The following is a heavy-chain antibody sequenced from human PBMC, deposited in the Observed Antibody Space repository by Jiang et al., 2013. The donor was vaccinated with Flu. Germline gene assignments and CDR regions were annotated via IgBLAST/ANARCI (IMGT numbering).Heavy chain of an antibody. CDR3: ARSGSYWAPNAFDI. V-gene: IGHV1-8*01. Sequence: SGAEVKKPGASVKVSCRASGSTFTTFDVHWVRQATGQGLEWMGWMNPNSGNTGYAQKFQGRVTMTRNTSISTAYMELSSLSSEDTAVYYCARSGSYWAPNAFDIWGQGTTVTVSS. CDR2: MNPNSGNT. J-gene: IGHJ3*02. D-gene: IGHD1-26*01. CDR1: GSTFTTFD.